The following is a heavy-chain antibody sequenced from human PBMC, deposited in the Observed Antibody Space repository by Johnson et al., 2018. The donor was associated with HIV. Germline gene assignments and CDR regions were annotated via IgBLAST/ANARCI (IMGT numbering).Heavy chain of an antibody. Sequence: VQLVESGGGVVQPGRSLRLSCAASQFTFSNYGMHWVRQAPGKGLEWVAAISFAGTKKHYADSVKGRFTISRDNSKNALYLQMGSLRAEDMAVYYCARVGRTRAFDIWGQGTMVTVSS. V-gene: IGHV3-30*03. CDR1: QFTFSNYG. J-gene: IGHJ3*02. CDR2: ISFAGTKK. CDR3: ARVGRTRAFDI. D-gene: IGHD1-26*01.